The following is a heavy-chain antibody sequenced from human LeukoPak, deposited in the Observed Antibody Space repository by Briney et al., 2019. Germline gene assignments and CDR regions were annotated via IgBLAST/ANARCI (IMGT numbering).Heavy chain of an antibody. CDR3: ARQHGIA. CDR1: GGSISSSSYY. CDR2: IYYSGST. J-gene: IGHJ4*02. Sequence: SETPSLTCTVSGGSISSSSYYWGWIRQPPGKGLESIGSIYYSGSTYYNPSLKSRVTISVDTSKNQFSLKLSSVTAADTAVYYCARQHGIAWGQGTLVTVSS. V-gene: IGHV4-39*01. D-gene: IGHD6-13*01.